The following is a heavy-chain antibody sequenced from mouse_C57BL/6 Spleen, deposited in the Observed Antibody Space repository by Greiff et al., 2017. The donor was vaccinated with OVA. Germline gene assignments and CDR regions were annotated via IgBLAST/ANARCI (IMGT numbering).Heavy chain of an antibody. Sequence: EVQLQQSGPELVKPGASVKMSCKASGYTFTDYNMHWVKQSHGKSLEWIGYINPNNGGTSYNQKFQGKATLTVNKSSSTAYMELRSLTSEDSAVYYCARGDYYGSTSWFAYWGQGTLVTVSA. D-gene: IGHD1-1*01. CDR3: ARGDYYGSTSWFAY. V-gene: IGHV1-22*01. CDR1: GYTFTDYN. J-gene: IGHJ3*01. CDR2: INPNNGGT.